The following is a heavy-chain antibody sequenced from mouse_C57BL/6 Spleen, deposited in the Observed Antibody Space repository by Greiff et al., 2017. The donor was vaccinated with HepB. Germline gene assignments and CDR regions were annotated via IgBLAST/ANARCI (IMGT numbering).Heavy chain of an antibody. J-gene: IGHJ1*03. CDR3: AREGTVVAYWYFDV. CDR1: GYTFTSYW. CDR2: IDPSDSET. D-gene: IGHD1-1*01. V-gene: IGHV1-52*01. Sequence: VQLQQPGAELVRPGSSVKLSCKASGYTFTSYWMHWVKQRPIQGLEWIGNIDPSDSETHYNQKFKDKATLTVDKSSSTAYMQLSSLTSEDSAVYYCAREGTVVAYWYFDVWGTGTTVTVSS.